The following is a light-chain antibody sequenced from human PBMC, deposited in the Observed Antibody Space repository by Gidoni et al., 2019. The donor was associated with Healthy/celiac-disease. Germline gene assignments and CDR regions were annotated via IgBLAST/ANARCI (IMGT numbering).Light chain of an antibody. CDR2: LAS. V-gene: IGKV4-1*01. CDR3: QQCYTTPLT. J-gene: IGKJ5*01. Sequence: DIVMTHSTDSLPVPLGEWATINYKSSQCVLYNSSYKNYLSWYQQKPGQPPKLVIYLASTRESGVPDRFSGSGSGTDFTLTISSLQPEDVAVYYCQQCYTTPLTFGQXTRVEIK. CDR1: QCVLYNSSYKNY.